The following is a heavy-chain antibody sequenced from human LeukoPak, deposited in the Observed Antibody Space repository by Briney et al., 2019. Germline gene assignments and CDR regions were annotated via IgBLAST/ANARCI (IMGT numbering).Heavy chain of an antibody. J-gene: IGHJ4*02. CDR2: MNPNSGST. CDR1: GYTFTSYD. Sequence: ASVKVSCKASGYTFTSYDINWVRQATGQGLEWMGWMNPNSGSTSYAQKFQGRVTMTRDTSTSTVYMELSSLRSEDTAVYYCARVGKEWELLFDYWGQGTLVTVSS. V-gene: IGHV1-8*01. D-gene: IGHD1-26*01. CDR3: ARVGKEWELLFDY.